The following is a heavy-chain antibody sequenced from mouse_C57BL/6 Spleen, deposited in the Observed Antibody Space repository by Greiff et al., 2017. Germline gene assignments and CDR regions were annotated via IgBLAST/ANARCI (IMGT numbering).Heavy chain of an antibody. CDR2: INPNNGGT. Sequence: EVQLQQSGPELVKPGASVKISCKASGYTFTDYYMNWVKQSHGKSLEWIGDINPNNGGTSYNQKFKGKATLTVDKSSSTAYMELRSLTSEDSAVYYCADDGPYYAMDYWGQGTSVTVSS. V-gene: IGHV1-26*01. D-gene: IGHD2-3*01. CDR3: ADDGPYYAMDY. J-gene: IGHJ4*01. CDR1: GYTFTDYY.